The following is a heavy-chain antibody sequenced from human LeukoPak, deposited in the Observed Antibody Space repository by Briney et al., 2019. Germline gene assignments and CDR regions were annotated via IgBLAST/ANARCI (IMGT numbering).Heavy chain of an antibody. V-gene: IGHV1-8*01. J-gene: IGHJ6*03. D-gene: IGHD6-19*01. Sequence: ASVKVSCKASGYSFTNFDINWVRQATGQGLEWMGWMNPNSGNKGYAQKFQGRVTMTMNTSITTVYMELSSLRSEDTAVYYCARGPQWRGDYYYMDVWGRGTTVTVSS. CDR3: ARGPQWRGDYYYMDV. CDR1: GYSFTNFD. CDR2: MNPNSGNK.